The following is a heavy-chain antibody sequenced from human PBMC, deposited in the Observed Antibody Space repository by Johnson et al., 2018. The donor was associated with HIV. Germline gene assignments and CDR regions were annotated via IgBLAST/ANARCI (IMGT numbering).Heavy chain of an antibody. J-gene: IGHJ3*02. D-gene: IGHD7-27*01. Sequence: QMQLVESGGGVVQPGGSLRLSCAASGFTFSSYGMHWVRQAPGKGLEWVAFIRYDGSEKYYVDSVKGRFTISRDNAKNSLYLQMNSLRAEDTAVYYCARDLLGMDDAFDIWGQGTMVTVSS. V-gene: IGHV3-30*02. CDR1: GFTFSSYG. CDR3: ARDLLGMDDAFDI. CDR2: IRYDGSEK.